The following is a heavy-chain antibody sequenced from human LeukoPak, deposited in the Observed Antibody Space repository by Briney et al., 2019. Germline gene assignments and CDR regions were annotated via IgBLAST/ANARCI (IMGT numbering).Heavy chain of an antibody. CDR1: GFTFSSYW. J-gene: IGHJ6*03. CDR3: AGGGVLEV. V-gene: IGHV3-7*03. CDR2: INHNGNVN. D-gene: IGHD3-16*01. Sequence: PGGSLRLSCAASGFTFSSYWMNWARQAPGKGLEWVASINHNGNVNYYVDSVKGRFTISRDNAKNSLYLQMSNLTAEDTAVYFCAGGGVLEVWGKGATVPAS.